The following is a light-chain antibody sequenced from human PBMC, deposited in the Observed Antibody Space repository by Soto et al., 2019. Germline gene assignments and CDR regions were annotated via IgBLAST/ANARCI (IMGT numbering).Light chain of an antibody. CDR1: QSISSY. J-gene: IGKJ1*01. V-gene: IGKV1-39*01. CDR2: AAS. Sequence: DIQMTQSPSSLSASVGDRVTITCRASQSISSYLNWYQQKPGKAPKLLIYAASSLQSGVPSRFSGSGSGTDFTLTIISRQPEDVATSYCQQSYNTHPATFGQGTKVEIK. CDR3: QQSYNTHPAT.